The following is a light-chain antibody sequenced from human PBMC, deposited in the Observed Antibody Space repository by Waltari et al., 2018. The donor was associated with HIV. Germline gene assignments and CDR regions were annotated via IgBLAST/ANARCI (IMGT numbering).Light chain of an antibody. CDR2: EVN. CDR3: TSYAGINPVA. J-gene: IGLJ2*01. V-gene: IGLV2-8*01. CDR1: SSDVGRYDY. Sequence: SALTQPPSASGSPGQSVTISCPGTSSDVGRYDYVSWYQQHPGKAPKLLIYEVNKRPSGVPDRFSGSKSGNTASLTVSGLQAEDEAEYSCTSYAGINPVAFGGGTKLTVL.